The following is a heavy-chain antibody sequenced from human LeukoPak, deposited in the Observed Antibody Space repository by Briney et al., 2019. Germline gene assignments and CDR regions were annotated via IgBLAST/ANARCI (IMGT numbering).Heavy chain of an antibody. CDR2: IKQDGSEK. Sequence: GGSLRLSCAASGFTFSSYSMTWVRQAPGKGLERVANIKQDGSEKYYVDSVKGRFTISRDNAKNSLYLQMNSLRAEDTAVYYCARDPVVERWGQGTLVTVSS. CDR1: GFTFSSYS. CDR3: ARDPVVER. D-gene: IGHD1-1*01. V-gene: IGHV3-7*01. J-gene: IGHJ4*02.